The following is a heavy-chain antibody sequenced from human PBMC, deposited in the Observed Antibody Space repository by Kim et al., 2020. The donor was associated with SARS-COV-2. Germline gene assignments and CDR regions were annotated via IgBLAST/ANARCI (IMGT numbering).Heavy chain of an antibody. CDR1: GYTFTSYG. Sequence: ASVKVSCKASGYTFTSYGISWVRQAPGQGLEWMGWISAYNGNTNYAQKLQGRVTMTTDTSTSTAYMELRSLRSDDTAVYYCARDGYLSGYDLVGYYYGMDVWGQGTTVTVSS. CDR2: ISAYNGNT. D-gene: IGHD5-12*01. J-gene: IGHJ6*02. V-gene: IGHV1-18*04. CDR3: ARDGYLSGYDLVGYYYGMDV.